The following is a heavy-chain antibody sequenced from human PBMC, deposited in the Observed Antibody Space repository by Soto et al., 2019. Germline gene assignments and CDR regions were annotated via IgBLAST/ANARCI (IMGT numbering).Heavy chain of an antibody. CDR2: IYYSGST. CDR3: AREKRVAPINMVRGSIIQTQSKWFDS. J-gene: IGHJ5*01. D-gene: IGHD3-10*01. CDR1: GGSINTGDFY. V-gene: IGHV4-30-4*01. Sequence: PSETLSLTCTVSGGSINTGDFYWSWIRQPPGQGLEWIGNIYYSGSTYYNPSLKSRPTISIDTSNNQFSLKLSSVTAADTAVYYCAREKRVAPINMVRGSIIQTQSKWFDSWGQGTLVTVSS.